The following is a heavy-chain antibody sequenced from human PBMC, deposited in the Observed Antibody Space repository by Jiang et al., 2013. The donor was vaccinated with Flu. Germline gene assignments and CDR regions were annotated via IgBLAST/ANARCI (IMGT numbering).Heavy chain of an antibody. CDR3: ARDGSGSYESETFDY. J-gene: IGHJ4*02. V-gene: IGHV1-18*01. CDR2: ISAYNGNT. D-gene: IGHD1-26*01. Sequence: SWVRQAPGQGLEWMGWISAYNGNTNYAQKLQGRVTMTTDTSTSTAYMELRSLRSDDTAVYYCARDGSGSYESETFDYWGQGTLVTVSS.